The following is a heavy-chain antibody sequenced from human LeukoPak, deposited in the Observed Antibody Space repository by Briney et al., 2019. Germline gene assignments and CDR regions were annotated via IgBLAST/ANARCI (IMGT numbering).Heavy chain of an antibody. D-gene: IGHD3-9*01. CDR2: SYYSGRT. J-gene: IGHJ4*02. CDR3: ASNVYFDWLYEY. CDR1: CGSIRSYY. Sequence: SETLSLTCSVFCGSIRSYYWSWVRQPPGKGRGWSGYSYYSGRTKYNPSLKRRVTISVDTSNNRIPHKLSSGTAPHTTMDYCASNVYFDWLYEYWGQGTLVTVSS. V-gene: IGHV4-59*08.